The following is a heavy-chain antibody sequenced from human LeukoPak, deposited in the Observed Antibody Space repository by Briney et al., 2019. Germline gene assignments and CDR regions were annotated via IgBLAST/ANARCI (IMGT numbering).Heavy chain of an antibody. Sequence: ASVKVSCKASGYTFTNSYIRWVRQAPGPGLEWMGSINPTSGGTNNAQDFQGRVTLTRDTSISTTYMGLSGLRSDDTAVYYCARSRNNDPWGQGTLVTVAS. CDR3: ARSRNNDP. CDR1: GYTFTNSY. J-gene: IGHJ5*02. V-gene: IGHV1-2*02. D-gene: IGHD1-14*01. CDR2: INPTSGGT.